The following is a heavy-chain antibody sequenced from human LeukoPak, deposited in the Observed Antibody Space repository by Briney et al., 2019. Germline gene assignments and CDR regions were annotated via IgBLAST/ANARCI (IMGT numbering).Heavy chain of an antibody. V-gene: IGHV3-74*01. CDR2: INTDGSST. CDR3: ARANPNDSWFHS. CDR1: GFTFSSYW. J-gene: IGHJ5*01. Sequence: GGSLRLSCTASGFTFSSYWMHWVRQAPGKGLVWVSRINTDGSSTSYGASVQGRFTISRDNAKNTLYLQMSSLTAEDTALYYCARANPNDSWFHSWGQGTLVTVSS.